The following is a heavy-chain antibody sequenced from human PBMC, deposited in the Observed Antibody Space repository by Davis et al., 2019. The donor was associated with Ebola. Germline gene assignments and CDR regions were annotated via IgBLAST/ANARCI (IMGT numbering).Heavy chain of an antibody. Sequence: WGSLRLSSAASGFPFSLYSMNWVRQAPGKGLEWVSSISSSSVYMYYAESVKGRFTVSRYNAKNSLYLQMTSLRAEDTAVYYCARGAGPAALYYYYYMDVWGKGTTVTVSS. V-gene: IGHV3-21*04. CDR1: GFPFSLYS. J-gene: IGHJ6*03. D-gene: IGHD2-2*01. CDR3: ARGAGPAALYYYYYMDV. CDR2: ISSSSVYM.